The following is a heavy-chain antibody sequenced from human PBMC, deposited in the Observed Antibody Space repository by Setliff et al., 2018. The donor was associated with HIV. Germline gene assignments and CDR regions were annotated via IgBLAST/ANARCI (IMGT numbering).Heavy chain of an antibody. J-gene: IGHJ6*03. V-gene: IGHV4-59*01. CDR2: IYYSGST. CDR1: GGSISSYY. Sequence: SETLSLTCTVSGGSISSYYWSWIRQPPGKGLEWIGYIYYSGSTNYNPSLKSRVTISVDTSKNQFSLKLSSVTAADTAVYYCASLHYYYYYMDVWGKGTTVTVCS. CDR3: ASLHYYYYYMDV.